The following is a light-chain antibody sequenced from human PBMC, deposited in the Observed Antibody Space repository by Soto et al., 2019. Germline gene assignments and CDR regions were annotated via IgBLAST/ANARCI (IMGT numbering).Light chain of an antibody. CDR2: DAF. CDR1: RNLDSGQ. J-gene: IGKJ5*01. CDR3: QQYGDSPRT. Sequence: VVTQSPGTLSLSPGESATLSCRASRNLDSGQFASYQRKVGRAPRLLIHDAFMRATGIPDRFSGSGSGTDFTLTIARLEPEDFAVYYCQQYGDSPRTFGQGTRLEI. V-gene: IGKV3-20*01.